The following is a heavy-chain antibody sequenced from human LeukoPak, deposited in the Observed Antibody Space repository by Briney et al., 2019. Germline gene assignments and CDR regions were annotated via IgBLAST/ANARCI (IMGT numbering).Heavy chain of an antibody. CDR2: IYSGGST. D-gene: IGHD1-26*01. CDR3: ARERRNGKYYFDY. Sequence: GGSLRLSCAASGFTVSSNYMSWVRQAPGKGLEWVSVIYSGGSTYYADYVKGRFTISRDNSKNTLYLQMNSLRAEDTAVYYCARERRNGKYYFDYWGQGTLVTVSS. J-gene: IGHJ4*02. CDR1: GFTVSSNY. V-gene: IGHV3-53*01.